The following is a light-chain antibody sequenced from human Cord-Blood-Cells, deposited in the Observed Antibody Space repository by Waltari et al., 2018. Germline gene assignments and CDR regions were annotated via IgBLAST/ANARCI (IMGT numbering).Light chain of an antibody. V-gene: IGLV2-23*01. Sequence: QSALTQPASVSGSPGQSITISCTGTSSDVGSYNLVSWYQQPPGKAPKLMIYEGSKRPSGVSNRFSGSKSGNTASLTISGLQAEDEADYYFKVFGGGTKLTVL. CDR1: SSDVGSYNL. CDR3: KV. CDR2: EGS. J-gene: IGLJ2*01.